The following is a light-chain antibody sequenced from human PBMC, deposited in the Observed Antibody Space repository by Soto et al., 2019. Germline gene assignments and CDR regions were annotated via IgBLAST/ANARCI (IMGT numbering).Light chain of an antibody. Sequence: EIVLTQSPGTLSLSPGERATLSCRASQSVSSSYLAWYQQKPGQAPRLLIYGASSRATGIPDRFSGSGSGTDFTLTISRLEPEDFVVYYCQQYGNSPVAFGQGTQVEIK. V-gene: IGKV3-20*01. CDR1: QSVSSSY. J-gene: IGKJ1*01. CDR3: QQYGNSPVA. CDR2: GAS.